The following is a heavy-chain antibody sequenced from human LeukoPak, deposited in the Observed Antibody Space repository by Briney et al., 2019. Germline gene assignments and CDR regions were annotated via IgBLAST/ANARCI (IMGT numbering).Heavy chain of an antibody. CDR1: GGSISSYY. J-gene: IGHJ4*02. CDR3: AKDQGSSGGDY. D-gene: IGHD6-19*01. Sequence: SETLSLTCTVSGGSISSYYWSWIRQPPGKGLEWIGYIYYSGSTNYNPSLKSRVTISVDTSKNQFSLKLSSVTAADTAVYYCAKDQGSSGGDYWGQGTLVTVSS. CDR2: IYYSGST. V-gene: IGHV4-59*01.